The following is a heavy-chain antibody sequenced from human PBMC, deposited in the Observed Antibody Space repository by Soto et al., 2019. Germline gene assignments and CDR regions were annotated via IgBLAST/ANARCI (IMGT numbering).Heavy chain of an antibody. CDR2: IIPIFGTA. D-gene: IGHD3-3*01. CDR3: ARVKHSEIFGVVKHDAFDI. J-gene: IGHJ3*02. Sequence: GASVKVSFKASRGTYSSYAISWLRQAPGQGLEWMGGIIPIFGTANYAQKFQGRVTITADESTSTAYMELSSLRSEDTAVYYCARVKHSEIFGVVKHDAFDIWGQGTMVTVSS. V-gene: IGHV1-69*13. CDR1: RGTYSSYA.